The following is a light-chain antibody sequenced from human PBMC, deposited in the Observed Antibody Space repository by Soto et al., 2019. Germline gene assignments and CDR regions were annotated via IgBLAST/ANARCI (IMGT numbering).Light chain of an antibody. V-gene: IGLV2-23*02. Sequence: QSVLTQPVSVSGSPGQSXTISCTXTSXDVGYYNLVSWYQQHPGKAPKVMIYEVYKRPSGVSNRFSGSKSGNTASLTISGLQAEDEADYYCCSYAGVRGAVFGGGTQLTVL. CDR2: EVY. CDR1: SXDVGYYNL. J-gene: IGLJ7*01. CDR3: CSYAGVRGAV.